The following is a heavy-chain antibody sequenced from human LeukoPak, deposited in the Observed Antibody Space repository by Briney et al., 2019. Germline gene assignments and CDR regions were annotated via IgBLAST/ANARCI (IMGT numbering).Heavy chain of an antibody. Sequence: ASVKVSCKASGYTFTSYDINWVRQATGQGLEWMGWMGPNSGNTGYAQKFQGRVTMTRNTSISTAYMELSSLRSEDTAVYYCARAPMEVVVPAADDYYYGMDVWGQGTTVTVSS. D-gene: IGHD2-2*01. CDR3: ARAPMEVVVPAADDYYYGMDV. J-gene: IGHJ6*02. V-gene: IGHV1-8*01. CDR1: GYTFTSYD. CDR2: MGPNSGNT.